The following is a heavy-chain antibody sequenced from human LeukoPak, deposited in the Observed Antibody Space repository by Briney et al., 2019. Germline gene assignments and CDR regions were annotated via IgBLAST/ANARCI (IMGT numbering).Heavy chain of an antibody. CDR2: ISGSGGST. CDR3: AKRVDSSSSGDWFDP. V-gene: IGHV3-23*01. J-gene: IGHJ5*02. Sequence: GGSLRLSCAASGFTFSSYAMSWVRQAPGKGLEWVSAISGSGGSTYYADSVKGRFTISRDNSENTLYLQMNSLRAEDTAVYYCAKRVDSSSSGDWFDPWGQGTLVTVPS. D-gene: IGHD6-6*01. CDR1: GFTFSSYA.